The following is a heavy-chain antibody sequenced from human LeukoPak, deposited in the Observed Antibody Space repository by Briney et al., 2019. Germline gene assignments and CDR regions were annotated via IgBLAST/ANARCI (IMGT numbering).Heavy chain of an antibody. CDR2: ITGSGGST. V-gene: IGHV3-23*01. J-gene: IGHJ4*02. D-gene: IGHD5-12*01. Sequence: GGSLRLSCAASGFTFSSYGMSWVRQAPGKGLEWVSGITGSGGSTYYADSVKGRFTISRDNAKNSLYLQMNSLRAEDTSVYYCAREMGGYPFDYWGQGIQVTVSS. CDR1: GFTFSSYG. CDR3: AREMGGYPFDY.